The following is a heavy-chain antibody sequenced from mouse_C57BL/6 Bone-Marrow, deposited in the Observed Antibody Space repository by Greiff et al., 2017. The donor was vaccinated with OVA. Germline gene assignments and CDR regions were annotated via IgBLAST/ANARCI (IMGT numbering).Heavy chain of an antibody. V-gene: IGHV1-4*01. CDR3: AKLYYFDY. CDR1: GYTFTSYT. CDR2: INPSSGYS. J-gene: IGHJ2*01. Sequence: VQLQQSGAELARPGASVKMSCKASGYTFTSYTMHWVKQRPGQGLEWIGYINPSSGYSKYNQKFKDKATLTADKSSSTAYMQLSSLTSEDSAVYYCAKLYYFDYWGQGTTLTVSS.